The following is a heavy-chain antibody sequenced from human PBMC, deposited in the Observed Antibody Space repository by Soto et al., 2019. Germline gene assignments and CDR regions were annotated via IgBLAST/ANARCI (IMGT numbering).Heavy chain of an antibody. D-gene: IGHD4-17*01. CDR3: ARDPGHDYGEYYYDL. Sequence: GASVKVSCKASGYTFRDFYIHWVRQAPAQGLEWMGWINSDSGGTLYAQTFQGRVTMTRDTSTGTAYLTLSSLRSGDTALYYCARDPGHDYGEYYYDLWGQGTLVTVSS. CDR1: GYTFRDFY. V-gene: IGHV1-2*02. CDR2: INSDSGGT. J-gene: IGHJ4*02.